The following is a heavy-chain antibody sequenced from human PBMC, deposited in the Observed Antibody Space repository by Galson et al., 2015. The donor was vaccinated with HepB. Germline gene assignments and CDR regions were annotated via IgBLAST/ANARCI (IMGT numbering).Heavy chain of an antibody. J-gene: IGHJ2*01. V-gene: IGHV3-66*01. CDR1: GFTVSSNY. D-gene: IGHD1-14*01. CDR2: IYSGGST. Sequence: SLRLSCAASGFTVSSNYMSWVRQAPGKGLEWVSVIYSGGSTYYADSVKGRFTISRDNSKNTLYLQMNSLRAEDTAVYYCARDREPNWYFDLWGRGTLVTASS. CDR3: ARDREPNWYFDL.